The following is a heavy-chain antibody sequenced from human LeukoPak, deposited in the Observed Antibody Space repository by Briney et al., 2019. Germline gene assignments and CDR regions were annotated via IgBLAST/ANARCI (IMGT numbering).Heavy chain of an antibody. V-gene: IGHV4-59*01. Sequence: PTETLSLTCTVSGGSISSYYWSWIRQPPGKGLEWIGYIYYSGSTNYNPSLKSRVTISVDTSKNQFSLKLSSVTAADTAVYYSARVVVVPAAINWFDPWGQGTLVTVSS. J-gene: IGHJ5*02. CDR1: GGSISSYY. CDR3: ARVVVVPAAINWFDP. D-gene: IGHD2-2*01. CDR2: IYYSGST.